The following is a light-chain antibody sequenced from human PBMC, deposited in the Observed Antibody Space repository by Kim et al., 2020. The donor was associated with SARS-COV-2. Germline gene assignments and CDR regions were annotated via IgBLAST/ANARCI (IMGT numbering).Light chain of an antibody. CDR2: GVS. Sequence: EIVMTQSPATLSVSPGERATLSCRASQSVSTNLAWYQQKPGQAPRLLIYGVSTRATGIPARFSGSGSGTEFTLTISSLQSEDFAVYYCQQYNKWPPWTFGQGTKVDI. CDR3: QQYNKWPPWT. V-gene: IGKV3-15*01. CDR1: QSVSTN. J-gene: IGKJ1*01.